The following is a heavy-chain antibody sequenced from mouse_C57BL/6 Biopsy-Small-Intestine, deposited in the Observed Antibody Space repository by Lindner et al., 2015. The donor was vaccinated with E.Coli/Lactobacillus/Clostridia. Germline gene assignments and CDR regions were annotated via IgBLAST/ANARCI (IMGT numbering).Heavy chain of an antibody. J-gene: IGHJ4*01. D-gene: IGHD6-1*01. Sequence: SVKVSCKTSGYTFTNHAIHWVRQAPGQRLEWMGWIIVGNGNTKYSQNFQGRVTMSRDTSASTAYMELSSLTSEDTAVYYCARPGASPPGNWFDPWGQGTLVTVSS. V-gene: IGHV1-84*02. CDR2: IIVGNGNT. CDR1: GYTFTNHA. CDR3: ARPGASPPGNWFDP.